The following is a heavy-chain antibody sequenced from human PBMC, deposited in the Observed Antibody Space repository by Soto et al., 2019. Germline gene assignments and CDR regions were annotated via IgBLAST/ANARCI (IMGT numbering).Heavy chain of an antibody. Sequence: TGGSLRLSCAASGFTFSSYSMNWVRQAPGKGLEWVSSISSSSSYIYYADSVKGRFTISRDNAKNSLYLQMNSLRAEDTAVYYCARASVHAFDIWGQGTMVTVSS. CDR2: ISSSSSYI. V-gene: IGHV3-21*01. J-gene: IGHJ3*02. CDR1: GFTFSSYS. CDR3: ARASVHAFDI.